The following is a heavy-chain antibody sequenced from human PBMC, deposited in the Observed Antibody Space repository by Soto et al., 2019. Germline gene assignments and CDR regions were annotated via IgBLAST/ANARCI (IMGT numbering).Heavy chain of an antibody. CDR2: IYYSGST. J-gene: IGHJ4*02. D-gene: IGHD6-19*01. V-gene: IGHV4-59*01. Sequence: PSETLSLTCTVSGGSISSYYWSWIRQPPGKGLEWIGYIYYSGSTNYNPSLKSRVTISVDTSKNQFSLKLSSVTAADTAVYYCARKKGGAVASYYFDYWGQGTLVTVSS. CDR1: GGSISSYY. CDR3: ARKKGGAVASYYFDY.